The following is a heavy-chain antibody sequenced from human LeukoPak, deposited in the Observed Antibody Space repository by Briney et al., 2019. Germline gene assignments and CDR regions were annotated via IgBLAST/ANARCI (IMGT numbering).Heavy chain of an antibody. D-gene: IGHD6-19*01. CDR2: IKRDGSEK. Sequence: GGSLRLSCAASGFTFSSYWMSWVRQAPGKGLEWVANIKRDGSEKYYVDSVKGRFTISRDNAKNSLYLQMDSLRDEDTAVYHCARDDGWFGSSGWGADYWGQGTLVTVSS. J-gene: IGHJ4*02. V-gene: IGHV3-7*01. CDR1: GFTFSSYW. CDR3: ARDDGWFGSSGWGADY.